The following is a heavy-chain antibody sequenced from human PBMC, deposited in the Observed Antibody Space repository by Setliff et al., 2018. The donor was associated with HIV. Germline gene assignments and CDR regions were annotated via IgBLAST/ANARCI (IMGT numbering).Heavy chain of an antibody. CDR2: IHYSGSN. CDR1: GGSISGHY. J-gene: IGHJ3*02. V-gene: IGHV4-59*11. D-gene: IGHD3-22*01. Sequence: PSETLSLTCTVSGGSISGHYWSWIRQTPGKRLELIGSIHYSGSNVNNPSLTSRITMSLDASKNQFSLKLNSVTAADTAVYYCARLLSRGYYEGAFDIWGQGTMVTVSS. CDR3: ARLLSRGYYEGAFDI.